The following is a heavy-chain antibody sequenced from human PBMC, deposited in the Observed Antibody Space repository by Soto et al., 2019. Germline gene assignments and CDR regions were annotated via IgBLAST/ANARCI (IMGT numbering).Heavy chain of an antibody. V-gene: IGHV1-18*04. CDR2: ISADNGNT. CDR1: GYTFTSYG. Sequence: QVQLVQSVAEAKKPAASGKVSCKASGYTFTSYGISWVRQAPGQGLEWMGWISADNGNTNYAQKLQGRVTITTDTSTSTAYRELRRLRSDDTAVYYCARDDYVYRSFDAFDIWGQGTIVT. CDR3: ARDDYVYRSFDAFDI. J-gene: IGHJ3*02. D-gene: IGHD6-19*01.